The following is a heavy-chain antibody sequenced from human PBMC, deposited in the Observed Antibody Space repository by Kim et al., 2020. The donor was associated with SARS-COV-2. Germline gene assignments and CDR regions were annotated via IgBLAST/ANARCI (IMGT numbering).Heavy chain of an antibody. CDR1: GDSVSSNVYY. D-gene: IGHD3-10*01. CDR2: IYNTVST. CDR3: AREYYGSGRMFDY. Sequence: SETLSLTCTVSGDSVSSNVYYWSWIRQIPGEDLEWIGYIYNTVSTYFNPSLRSRATISVDTSKNQFSLRLISVTAADTAVYFCAREYYGSGRMFDYWGPGTLVTVSS. J-gene: IGHJ4*02. V-gene: IGHV4-31*03.